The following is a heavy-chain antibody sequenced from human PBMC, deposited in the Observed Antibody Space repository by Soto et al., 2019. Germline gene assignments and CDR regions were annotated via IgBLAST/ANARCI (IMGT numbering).Heavy chain of an antibody. CDR3: ARDIVSVGPRANEAFDV. V-gene: IGHV1-3*01. D-gene: IGHD1-26*01. J-gene: IGHJ3*01. CDR1: GFTFSDTL. CDR2: INPANGNT. Sequence: QVQLVQSGAELKKPGASVNISCQASGFTFSDTLINWVRQGPGQRLEWMGWINPANGNTRYSEPFQGRVTISSLSSASTAYVALSDLTSEDTAVCYCARDIVSVGPRANEAFDVWGQGTMITVSS.